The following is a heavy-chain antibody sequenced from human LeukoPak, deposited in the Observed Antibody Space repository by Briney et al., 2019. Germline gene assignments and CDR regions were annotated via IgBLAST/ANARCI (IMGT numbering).Heavy chain of an antibody. CDR2: INHSGST. V-gene: IGHV4-34*01. CDR1: GGSFSGYY. J-gene: IGHJ2*01. CDR3: ARLSGYSSSWYGTNFDL. Sequence: KPSETLSLTCAVYGGSFSGYYWSWIRQPPGKGLERIGEINHSGSTNYNPSLKSRVTISVDTSKNQFSLKLSSVTAADTAVYYCARLSGYSSSWYGTNFDLWGRGTLVTVSS. D-gene: IGHD6-13*01.